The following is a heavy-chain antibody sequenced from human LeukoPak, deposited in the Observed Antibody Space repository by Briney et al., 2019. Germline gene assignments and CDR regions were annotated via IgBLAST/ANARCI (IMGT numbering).Heavy chain of an antibody. CDR3: AKEGEMATSYDY. Sequence: GRSLRLSCAASGFTFSRSGMHWVRQAPGKGLGWVAVISSDGSNKYYADSVKGRFTISRDNSKNTLYLQMNSLRAEDTAVYYCAKEGEMATSYDYWGQGTLVTVSS. CDR1: GFTFSRSG. J-gene: IGHJ4*02. CDR2: ISSDGSNK. V-gene: IGHV3-30*18. D-gene: IGHD5-24*01.